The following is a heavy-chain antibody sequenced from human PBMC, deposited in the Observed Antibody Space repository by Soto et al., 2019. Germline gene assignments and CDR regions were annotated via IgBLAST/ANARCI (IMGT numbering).Heavy chain of an antibody. D-gene: IGHD6-13*01. V-gene: IGHV4-4*07. CDR1: GGSISSYY. CDR2: IYTSGST. CDR3: ARDGAGAAAGTSHYYYYYGMDV. Sequence: SETLSLTCTVSGGSISSYYWSWIRQPAGKGLEWIGRIYTSGSTNYSPSLKSRVTMSVDTSKNQFSLKLSSVTAADTAVYYCARDGAGAAAGTSHYYYYYGMDVWGQGTTVTVSS. J-gene: IGHJ6*02.